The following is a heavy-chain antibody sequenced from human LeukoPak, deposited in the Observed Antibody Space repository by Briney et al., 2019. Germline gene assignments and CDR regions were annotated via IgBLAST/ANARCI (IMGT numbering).Heavy chain of an antibody. CDR1: GGSISSGSCY. Sequence: PSQTLSLTCTVSGGSISSGSCYWSWIRQPAGKGLEWIGRIYTSGSTNYNPSLKSRVTISVDTSKNQFSLKLSSVTAADTAVYYCARATGYYNVYWGQGTLVTVSS. CDR3: ARATGYYNVY. V-gene: IGHV4-61*02. J-gene: IGHJ4*02. CDR2: IYTSGST. D-gene: IGHD3-9*01.